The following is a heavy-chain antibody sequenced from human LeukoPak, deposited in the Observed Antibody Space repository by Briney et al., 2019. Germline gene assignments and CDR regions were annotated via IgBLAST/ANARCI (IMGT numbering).Heavy chain of an antibody. CDR2: ISSSSSFI. J-gene: IGHJ4*02. D-gene: IGHD6-19*01. CDR3: ARGGIAVAGFDY. Sequence: GASLRLSCAASGFTFSSYSMNWVRQAPGKRLEWVSSISSSSSFIYYADSVKGRFTISRDNAKNSLYLQMNSLRAEDTAVYYCARGGIAVAGFDYWGQGTLVTVSS. CDR1: GFTFSSYS. V-gene: IGHV3-21*01.